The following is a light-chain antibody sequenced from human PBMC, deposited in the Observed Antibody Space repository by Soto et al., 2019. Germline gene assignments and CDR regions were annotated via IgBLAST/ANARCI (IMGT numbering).Light chain of an antibody. Sequence: EIVMTQSPATLSVSPGERATLSCRASQSVSSNLAWYQQKPGQAPRLLIYGASIRATGIPAMFSGSGSGTEFALTISRLQSEDFAVYYCQQYNNWPLTFGGGTMVEIK. CDR2: GAS. CDR1: QSVSSN. V-gene: IGKV3-15*01. J-gene: IGKJ4*01. CDR3: QQYNNWPLT.